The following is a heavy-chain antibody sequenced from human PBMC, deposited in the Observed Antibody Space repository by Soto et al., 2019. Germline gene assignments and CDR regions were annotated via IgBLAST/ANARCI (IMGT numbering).Heavy chain of an antibody. CDR1: GYTFTSYG. V-gene: IGHV1-18*01. CDR2: ISAYNGNT. Sequence: ASVKVSCKASGYTFTSYGISWVRQAPGQGLEWMGWISAYNGNTNYAQKLQGRVTMTTNTSMSTAYMELSSLRSEDTAVYYCARGPITGTIYYYYYMDVWGKGTTVTVS. CDR3: ARGPITGTIYYYYYMDV. D-gene: IGHD1-20*01. J-gene: IGHJ6*03.